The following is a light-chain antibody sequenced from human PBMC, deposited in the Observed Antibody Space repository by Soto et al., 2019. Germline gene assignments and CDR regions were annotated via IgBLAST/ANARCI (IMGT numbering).Light chain of an antibody. CDR2: VDSDGSH. CDR3: QTWGTGTWV. J-gene: IGLJ3*02. V-gene: IGLV4-69*01. CDR1: SGHSSYA. Sequence: QAVVTQSPSASASLGASVKLTCTLSSGHSSYAIAWHQQQPEKGPRYLMKVDSDGSHVKGDGIPDRFSGSSSGAERYLAISSLQSEDVADYYCQTWGTGTWVFGGGTKLTVL.